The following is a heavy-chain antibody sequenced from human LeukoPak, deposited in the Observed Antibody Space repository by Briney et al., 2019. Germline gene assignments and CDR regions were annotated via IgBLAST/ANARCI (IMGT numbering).Heavy chain of an antibody. V-gene: IGHV4-31*03. Sequence: SETLSLTCTVSGGSISSGSYYWSWIRQHPGKGLEWIGYIYYSGSTYYNPSLKSRVTISVDTSKNQFSLKLSSVTAADTAVYYCASSTTVTKGGDYWGQGTLVTVSS. CDR3: ASSTTVTKGGDY. CDR2: IYYSGST. CDR1: GGSISSGSYY. D-gene: IGHD4-11*01. J-gene: IGHJ4*02.